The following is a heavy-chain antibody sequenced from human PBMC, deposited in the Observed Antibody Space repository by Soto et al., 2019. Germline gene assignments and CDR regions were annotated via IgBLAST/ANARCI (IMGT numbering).Heavy chain of an antibody. V-gene: IGHV3-33*01. CDR1: GFTFSSYG. J-gene: IGHJ6*02. D-gene: IGHD6-13*01. CDR3: ARQIAAAGTYYYGMDV. CDR2: IWYDGSNK. Sequence: HPGGSLRLSCAASGFTFSSYGMHWVRQAPGKGLEWVAVIWYDGSNKYYADSVKGRFTISRDNSKNTLYLQMNSLRAEDTAVYYCARQIAAAGTYYYGMDVWGQGTTVTV.